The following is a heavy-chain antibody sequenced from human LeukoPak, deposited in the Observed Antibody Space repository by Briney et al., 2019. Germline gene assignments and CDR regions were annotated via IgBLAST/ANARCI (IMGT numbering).Heavy chain of an antibody. V-gene: IGHV3-30*02. CDR2: IRYDGSNK. D-gene: IGHD3-9*01. Sequence: GGSLRLSCAASGFTFSSYGMHWVRQAPGKGLEGVAFIRYDGSNKYYADSVKGRFTISRDNSKNTLYLRMNSLRAEDTAVYYCAKVEGGYDILTGYYTVYYMDVWGKGTTVTISS. CDR3: AKVEGGYDILTGYYTVYYMDV. CDR1: GFTFSSYG. J-gene: IGHJ6*03.